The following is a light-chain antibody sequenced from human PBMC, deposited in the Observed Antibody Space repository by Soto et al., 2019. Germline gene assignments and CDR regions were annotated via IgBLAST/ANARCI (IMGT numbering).Light chain of an antibody. CDR3: SSYTSSGTVV. CDR1: SSDVGGYDY. CDR2: EVS. J-gene: IGLJ2*01. V-gene: IGLV2-14*01. Sequence: QPVLTQPASVSGSPGQSITISCTGTSSDVGGYDYVSWYQQHPGKAPKFMIYEVSNRPSGVSNRFSGSKSGSTASLTISGLQAEDEADYYCSSYTSSGTVVFGGGTKLTVL.